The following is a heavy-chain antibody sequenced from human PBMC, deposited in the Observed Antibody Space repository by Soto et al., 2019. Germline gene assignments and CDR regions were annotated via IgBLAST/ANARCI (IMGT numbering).Heavy chain of an antibody. Sequence: RGESLKISCKGSGYSFTSYWISWVRQMPGKGLEWMGRIDPSDSYTNYSPSFQGHVTISADKSISTAYLQWSSLKASDTAMYYCASLYSSSWYYFDYWGQGTLVTVSS. D-gene: IGHD6-13*01. CDR1: GYSFTSYW. CDR3: ASLYSSSWYYFDY. V-gene: IGHV5-10-1*01. CDR2: IDPSDSYT. J-gene: IGHJ4*02.